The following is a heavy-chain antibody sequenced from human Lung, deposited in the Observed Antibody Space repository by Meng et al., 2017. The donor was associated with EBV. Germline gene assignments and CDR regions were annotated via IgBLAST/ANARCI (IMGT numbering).Heavy chain of an antibody. J-gene: IGHJ4*02. D-gene: IGHD3-9*01. V-gene: IGHV3-74*02. CDR3: VRVDMG. Sequence: VQLVESGGGVVQPGRSLRLSCAASGFTFSRSWMQWVRQAPGKGLVWVSRINSDGTTTTYADSVKGRFTISRDNARNTLYLQMNSLTAEDTGVYYCVRVDMGWGQGTLVTVSS. CDR1: GFTFSRSW. CDR2: INSDGTTT.